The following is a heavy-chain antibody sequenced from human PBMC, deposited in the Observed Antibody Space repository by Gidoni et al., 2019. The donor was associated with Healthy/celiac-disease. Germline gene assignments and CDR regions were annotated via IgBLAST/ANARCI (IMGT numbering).Heavy chain of an antibody. D-gene: IGHD6-6*01. CDR1: GFTFDDYA. Sequence: EVQLVESGGVVVQPGGSLRLSCAASGFTFDDYAMHWVRQAPGKGLEWVSLISWDGGSTYYADSVKGRFPISRDNSKNSLYLQMNSLRAEDTALYYCAKDMGEEQLVLDYWGQGTLVTVSS. V-gene: IGHV3-43D*04. CDR3: AKDMGEEQLVLDY. J-gene: IGHJ4*02. CDR2: ISWDGGST.